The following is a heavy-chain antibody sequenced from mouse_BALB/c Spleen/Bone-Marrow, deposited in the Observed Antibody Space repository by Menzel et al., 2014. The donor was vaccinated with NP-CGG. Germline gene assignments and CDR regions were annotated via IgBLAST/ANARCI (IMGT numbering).Heavy chain of an antibody. CDR2: LDTSDSYT. Sequence: QVQMQQSGAELEMPGASVKLSCKASGYTFTDYWMHWVTQRPGPGLKWLGALDTSDSYTSYNQKFKGKATLNVYESSRSTGMQLSSLTSEVSAVYYFARKYDDFYAMYYWGQGTSVTVSS. J-gene: IGHJ4*01. D-gene: IGHD2-3*01. CDR3: ARKYDDFYAMYY. CDR1: GYTFTDYW. V-gene: IGHV1-69*01.